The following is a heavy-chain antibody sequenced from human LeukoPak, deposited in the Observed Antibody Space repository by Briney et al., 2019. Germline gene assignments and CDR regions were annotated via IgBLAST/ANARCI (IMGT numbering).Heavy chain of an antibody. J-gene: IGHJ6*03. V-gene: IGHV1-46*01. D-gene: IGHD6-19*01. CDR1: GYTFTSYY. Sequence: ASVKVSCKASGYTFTSYYMHWVRQAPGQGLEWMGIINPSGGSTSYAQKFQGRVTMTRDTSTSTVYMELSSLRSEDTAVYYCARDWVAVAGLYYYYYYMDVWGKGTTVTVSS. CDR3: ARDWVAVAGLYYYYYYMDV. CDR2: INPSGGST.